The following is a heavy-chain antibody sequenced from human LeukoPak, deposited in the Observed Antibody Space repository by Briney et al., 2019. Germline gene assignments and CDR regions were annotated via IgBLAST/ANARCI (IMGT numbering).Heavy chain of an antibody. D-gene: IGHD2-15*01. J-gene: IGHJ6*01. CDR2: ISSSSSYI. V-gene: IGHV3-21*01. CDR1: GFTFSSYT. CDR3: ARGSEGYCSGGGCYYGMDV. Sequence: GGSLRLSCAASGFTFSSYTMNWVRQAPGKGLEWASYISSSSSYIYYADSVKGRFTISRDNAENSLYLQMISLRAEDTAVYYCARGSEGYCSGGGCYYGMDVWGQGTTVTVSS.